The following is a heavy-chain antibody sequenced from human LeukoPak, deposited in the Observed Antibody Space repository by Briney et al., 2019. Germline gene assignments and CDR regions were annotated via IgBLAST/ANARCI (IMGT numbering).Heavy chain of an antibody. Sequence: GASVKVSCEASGGTFSSYAISWVRQAPGQGLEWMGGIIPIFGTGNYAQKFQGRVTITADESTSTAYMEMSSLRSEDTAVYYCARSEQQLASEYWGQGTLVTVSS. CDR1: GGTFSSYA. CDR2: IIPIFGTG. D-gene: IGHD6-13*01. J-gene: IGHJ4*02. V-gene: IGHV1-69*13. CDR3: ARSEQQLASEY.